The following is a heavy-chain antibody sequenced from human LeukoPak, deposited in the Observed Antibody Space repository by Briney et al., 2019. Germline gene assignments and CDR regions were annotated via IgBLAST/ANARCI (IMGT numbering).Heavy chain of an antibody. J-gene: IGHJ6*02. CDR1: GFTFTNYG. CDR3: VKRGGGDHGLDV. D-gene: IGHD2-21*02. CDR2: VSFDGRKT. Sequence: GGSLRLSCEASGFTFTNYGMHWVRQAPGKGPECVAVVSFDGRKTYYAGFAEGRFTISRDDSNNMVDLQMNSLRTEDTAVYHCVKRGGGDHGLDVWGQGTTVVVS. V-gene: IGHV3-30*18.